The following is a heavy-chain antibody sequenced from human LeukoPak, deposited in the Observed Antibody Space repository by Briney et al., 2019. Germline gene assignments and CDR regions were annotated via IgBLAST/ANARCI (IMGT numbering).Heavy chain of an antibody. V-gene: IGHV1-2*02. CDR1: GYTFTGYY. J-gene: IGHJ4*02. CDR3: ARENGDYFDY. Sequence: SSLRLSCKASGYTFTGYYMHSVRQAPGQGLEWMGWINPNSGGTNYAQKFQGRVTMTRDTSISTAYMELSRLRSDDTAVYYCARENGDYFDYWGQGTLVTVSS. D-gene: IGHD4-17*01. CDR2: INPNSGGT.